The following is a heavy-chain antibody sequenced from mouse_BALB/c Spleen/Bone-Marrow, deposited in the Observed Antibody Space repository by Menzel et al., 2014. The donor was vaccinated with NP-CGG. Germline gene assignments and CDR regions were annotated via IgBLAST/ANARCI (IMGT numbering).Heavy chain of an antibody. Sequence: VQLQQSGGDLVKPGGSLKLSCAASGFTFSSYGMSWGRQTPDKRLEWVATISSGGSNTYYPDSVKGLFTISRDNAKNTLYLQMSSLKSEDTAMYYCARHQRYYAMDYWGQGTSVTVSS. CDR2: ISSGGSNT. V-gene: IGHV5-6*01. CDR1: GFTFSSYG. J-gene: IGHJ4*01. CDR3: ARHQRYYAMDY.